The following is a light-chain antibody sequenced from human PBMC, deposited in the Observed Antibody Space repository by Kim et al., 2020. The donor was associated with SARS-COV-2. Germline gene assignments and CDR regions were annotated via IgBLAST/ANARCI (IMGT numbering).Light chain of an antibody. Sequence: EIVLTQSPGTLSLSPGERATLSCRASQSVSSNYLAWYQQKPGQAPRLLIYDASNRATGIPDRFSGSGSETDFTLTISRLEPEDFAVYYCQQYGTIVTFGQGTKLEI. CDR2: DAS. CDR1: QSVSSNY. CDR3: QQYGTIVT. V-gene: IGKV3-20*01. J-gene: IGKJ2*01.